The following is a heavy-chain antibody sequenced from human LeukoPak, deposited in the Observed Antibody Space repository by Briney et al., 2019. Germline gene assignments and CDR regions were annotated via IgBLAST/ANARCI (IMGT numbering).Heavy chain of an antibody. CDR3: ARDPIYYYDSSGYSGDY. V-gene: IGHV1-69*05. CDR2: IIPIFGTA. Sequence: SVKVSCKASGGTFSRYAISWVRQAPGQGLEWMGRIIPIFGTANYAQKFQGRVTITTDESTSTAYMELSSLRSEDTAVYYCARDPIYYYDSSGYSGDYWGQGTLVTVSS. D-gene: IGHD3-22*01. CDR1: GGTFSRYA. J-gene: IGHJ4*02.